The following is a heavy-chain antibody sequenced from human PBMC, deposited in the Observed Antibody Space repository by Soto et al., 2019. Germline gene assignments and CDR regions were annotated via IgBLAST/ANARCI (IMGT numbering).Heavy chain of an antibody. CDR1: GASITGHY. CDR3: VRGNGWFDP. CDR2: VFHTGNT. Sequence: QVQLQESGPGLVKPSETLSLTCAVSGASITGHYWTWVRQPPGKGLEWIGNVFHTGNTNYNASLRSRLSMAVDTYSSQISLKLTSMTAADTAVYYCVRGNGWFDPWGQGVLVTVSS. V-gene: IGHV4-59*11. D-gene: IGHD2-8*01. J-gene: IGHJ5*02.